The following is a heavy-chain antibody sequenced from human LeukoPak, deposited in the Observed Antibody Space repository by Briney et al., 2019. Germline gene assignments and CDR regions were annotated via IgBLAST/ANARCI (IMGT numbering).Heavy chain of an antibody. CDR1: KFTFSTFW. CDR2: ISSSGSTI. D-gene: IGHD3-10*02. CDR3: AELGITMIGGV. J-gene: IGHJ6*04. V-gene: IGHV3-48*04. Sequence: GGSLRLSCVASKFTFSTFWMTWVRQAPGKGLEWVSYISSSGSTIYYADSVKGRFTISRDNAKNSLYLQMNSLRAEDTAVYYCAELGITMIGGVWGKGTTVTISS.